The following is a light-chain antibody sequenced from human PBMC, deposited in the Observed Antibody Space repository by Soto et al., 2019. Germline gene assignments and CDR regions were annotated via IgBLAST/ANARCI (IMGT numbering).Light chain of an antibody. V-gene: IGKV1-5*03. CDR3: QQYDSFPYT. J-gene: IGKJ2*01. CDR1: QSISDW. CDR2: KAS. Sequence: DIQMTQSPSTLSASVGDRVTVTCRASQSISDWLAWYQQKPGKAPKLLIYKASSLESGVPSRFSGRGSGTEFTLTISSLQADDFATYYCQQYDSFPYTFGQGTKLEIK.